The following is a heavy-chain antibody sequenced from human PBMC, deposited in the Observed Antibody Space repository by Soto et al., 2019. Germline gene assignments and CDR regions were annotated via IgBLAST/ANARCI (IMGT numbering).Heavy chain of an antibody. V-gene: IGHV4-34*01. CDR1: GGSFSGYY. J-gene: IGHJ3*02. D-gene: IGHD6-19*01. Sequence: SETLSLTCAVYGGSFSGYYWSWIRQPPGKGLEWIGEINHSGSTNYNPSLKSRVTISVDTSKNQFSLKLSSVTAADTAVYYCARISSSGWTQGAFDIWGQGTMVTVSS. CDR3: ARISSSGWTQGAFDI. CDR2: INHSGST.